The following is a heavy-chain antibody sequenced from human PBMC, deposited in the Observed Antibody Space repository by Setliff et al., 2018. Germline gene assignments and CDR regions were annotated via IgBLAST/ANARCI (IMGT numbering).Heavy chain of an antibody. CDR2: IRHDGTNE. V-gene: IGHV3-30*02. D-gene: IGHD3-3*01. J-gene: IGHJ4*02. CDR3: AKDPPWSPDYYFDY. Sequence: PGGSLRLSCAASGFTPGMYGVHWVRQAPGKGLEWLAYIRHDGTNENYADSVKGRFTISRDNGENTLYLQMDSLRVEDTAVYYCAKDPPWSPDYYFDYWGQGTLVTVSS. CDR1: GFTPGMYG.